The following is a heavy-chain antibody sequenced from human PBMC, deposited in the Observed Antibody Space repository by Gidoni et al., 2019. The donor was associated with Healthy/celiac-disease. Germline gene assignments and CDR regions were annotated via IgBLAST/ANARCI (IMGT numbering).Heavy chain of an antibody. CDR2: ISGSGGST. V-gene: IGHV3-23*01. Sequence: EVQLLESGGGLVQPGGSLRLSCEASGFTFSSYAMSWVRQAPGKGLEWVSAISGSGGSTYYADSVKGRFTISRDNSKNTLYLQMNSLRAEDTAVYYCAKDSAAAPFVTGGYWGQGTLVTVSS. CDR3: AKDSAAAPFVTGGY. D-gene: IGHD2-2*01. J-gene: IGHJ4*02. CDR1: GFTFSSYA.